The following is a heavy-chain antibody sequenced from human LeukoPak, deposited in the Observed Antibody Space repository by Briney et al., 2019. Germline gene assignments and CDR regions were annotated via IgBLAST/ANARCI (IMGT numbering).Heavy chain of an antibody. Sequence: ASVKVSCKASGYTFTGYYMHWVRQAPGQGLEWMGWINPNSGDTNYAQKFQGRVTMTRDTSINTAYMELSRLRSDDTAVYYCAREAPLGYYDSSGYSRATTPLDYWGQGTLVTVSS. J-gene: IGHJ4*02. CDR1: GYTFTGYY. D-gene: IGHD3-22*01. CDR3: AREAPLGYYDSSGYSRATTPLDY. CDR2: INPNSGDT. V-gene: IGHV1-2*02.